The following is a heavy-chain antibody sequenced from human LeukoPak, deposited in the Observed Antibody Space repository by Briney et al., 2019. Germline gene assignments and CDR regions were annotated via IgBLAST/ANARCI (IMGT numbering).Heavy chain of an antibody. Sequence: PGGSLRLFCAASGFTVSSTYMSWVRQAPGKGLEWVSVIYSGGSTYYADSVRGRFTISRDKSKNTLYLQMNSLRAEDTAVYYCERERGLVPSGQGTLVTVTS. D-gene: IGHD3-16*01. J-gene: IGHJ5*02. V-gene: IGHV3-53*01. CDR3: ERERGLVP. CDR1: GFTVSSTY. CDR2: IYSGGST.